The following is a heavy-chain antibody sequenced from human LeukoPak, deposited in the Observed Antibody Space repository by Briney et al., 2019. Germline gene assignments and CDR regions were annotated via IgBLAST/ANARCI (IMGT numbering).Heavy chain of an antibody. CDR1: GFTFSSYE. CDR3: ARDGYLSPYYYYYYKDV. Sequence: GGSLRLSCAASGFTFSSYEMNWVRQAPGKGLEWVSYISSSGSTIYYADSVKGRFTISRDNAKNSLYLQMNSLRAEDTAVYYCARDGYLSPYYYYYYKDVWGKGTTVTVSS. J-gene: IGHJ6*03. CDR2: ISSSGSTI. V-gene: IGHV3-48*03. D-gene: IGHD5-18*01.